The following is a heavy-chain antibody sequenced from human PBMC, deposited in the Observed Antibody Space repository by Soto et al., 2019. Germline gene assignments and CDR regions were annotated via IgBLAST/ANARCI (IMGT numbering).Heavy chain of an antibody. J-gene: IGHJ1*01. Sequence: PGGSLRLSCAASGVTFSNYAMSWVRQAPGKGLEWVSAISGSGGHTYYADTVKGRFTISRDNSKNTMYLQINSLRAEDTAVYYCAKDGSSGLSSAEYFQHWGQGTLVTVSS. D-gene: IGHD6-19*01. CDR3: AKDGSSGLSSAEYFQH. V-gene: IGHV3-23*01. CDR2: ISGSGGHT. CDR1: GVTFSNYA.